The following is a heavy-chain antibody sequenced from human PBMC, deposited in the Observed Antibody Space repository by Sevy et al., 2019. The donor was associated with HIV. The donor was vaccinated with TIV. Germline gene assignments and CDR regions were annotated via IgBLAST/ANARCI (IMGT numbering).Heavy chain of an antibody. D-gene: IGHD7-27*01. CDR1: DGSISSGGYY. V-gene: IGHV4-31*03. CDR3: AKFKWGDAFDI. CDR2: IYSTGTT. J-gene: IGHJ3*02. Sequence: SDTLSLTCTVSDGSISSGGYYWTWIRQHPGEGLEWIGYIYSTGTTYYNPSLKSRVTISVDTSKNQFSLKLSSVTAADTAVYYCAKFKWGDAFDIWGQGTMVTVSS.